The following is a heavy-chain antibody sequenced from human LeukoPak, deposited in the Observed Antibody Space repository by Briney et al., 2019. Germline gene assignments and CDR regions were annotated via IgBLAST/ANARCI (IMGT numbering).Heavy chain of an antibody. D-gene: IGHD6-13*01. CDR1: GGSISSYY. CDR2: IYYSGST. J-gene: IGHJ4*02. CDR3: AREGTSIWSFQPFDY. V-gene: IGHV4-59*12. Sequence: SEALSLTCTVSGGSISSYYWSWIRQPPGKGLEWIGYIYYSGSTNYNPSLKSRVTMSVDTSKNQFSLRLSSVTASDTAVYYCAREGTSIWSFQPFDYWGQGTLVTVSS.